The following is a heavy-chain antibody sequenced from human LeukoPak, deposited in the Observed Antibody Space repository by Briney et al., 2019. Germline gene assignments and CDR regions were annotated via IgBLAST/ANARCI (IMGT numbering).Heavy chain of an antibody. CDR2: MNPNSGNT. CDR3: ARGYGLAAGTEFYDY. D-gene: IGHD6-13*01. Sequence: GASVKVSCKASGYTFTSYAISWVRQATGQGLEWMGWMNPNSGNTGYAQKFQGRVTMTRNTSISTAYMELSSLRSEDTAVYYCARGYGLAAGTEFYDYWGQGTLVTVSS. V-gene: IGHV1-8*01. CDR1: GYTFTSYA. J-gene: IGHJ4*02.